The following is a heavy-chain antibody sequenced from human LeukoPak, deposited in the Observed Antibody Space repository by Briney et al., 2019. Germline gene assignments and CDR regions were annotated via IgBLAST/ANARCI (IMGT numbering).Heavy chain of an antibody. Sequence: SETLSLTCSVSGASISSHYWSWIRQPPGKGLEWIGYIYYSVRTNYNPSLKSRVTISVDMPNNQFSLKMSSVTAADTAVYYCARESRNWNSYYYYYMDVWGKGTTVTVSS. V-gene: IGHV4-59*11. J-gene: IGHJ6*03. CDR2: IYYSVRT. D-gene: IGHD1-7*01. CDR1: GASISSHY. CDR3: ARESRNWNSYYYYYMDV.